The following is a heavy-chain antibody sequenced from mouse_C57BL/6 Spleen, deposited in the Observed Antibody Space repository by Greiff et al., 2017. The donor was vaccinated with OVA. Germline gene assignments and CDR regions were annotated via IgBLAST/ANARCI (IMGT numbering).Heavy chain of an antibody. V-gene: IGHV1-55*01. Sequence: QVQLKQPGAELVKPGASVKMSCKASGYTFTSYWITWVKQRPGQGLEWIGDIYPGSGSTNYNEKFKSKATLTVNKSSSTAYMELRSLTSEDSAVYYCAREDDGNYAMDYWGQGTSVTVSS. J-gene: IGHJ4*01. CDR2: IYPGSGST. CDR3: AREDDGNYAMDY. D-gene: IGHD2-1*01. CDR1: GYTFTSYW.